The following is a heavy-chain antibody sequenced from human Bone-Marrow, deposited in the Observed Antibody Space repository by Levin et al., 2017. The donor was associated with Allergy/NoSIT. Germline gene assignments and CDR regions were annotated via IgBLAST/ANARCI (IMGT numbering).Heavy chain of an antibody. CDR1: GFTFSSYA. CDR3: AKAYSSGWSA. D-gene: IGHD6-19*01. CDR2: ISGSGGST. V-gene: IGHV3-23*01. Sequence: GESLKISCAASGFTFSSYAMSWVRQAPGKGLEWVSAISGSGGSTYYADSVKGRFTISRDNSKNTLYLQMNSLRAEDTAVYYCAKAYSSGWSAWGQGTLVTVSS. J-gene: IGHJ4*02.